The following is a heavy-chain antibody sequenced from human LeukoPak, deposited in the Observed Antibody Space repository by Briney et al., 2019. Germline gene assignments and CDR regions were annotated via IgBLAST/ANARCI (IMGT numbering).Heavy chain of an antibody. V-gene: IGHV4-31*03. CDR2: IYYSGST. Sequence: PSETLSLTCTVSGGSISSGGYYWSWIRQHPGKGLEWIGYIYYSGSTYYNPSLKSRVTISVDTSKNQFSLKLSSVTAADTAVYYCAATIPELSARIDYWGQGTLVTVSS. D-gene: IGHD1-26*01. CDR3: AATIPELSARIDY. CDR1: GGSISSGGYY. J-gene: IGHJ4*02.